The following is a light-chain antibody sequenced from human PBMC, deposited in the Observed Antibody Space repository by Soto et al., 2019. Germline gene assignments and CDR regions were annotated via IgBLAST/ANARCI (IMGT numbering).Light chain of an antibody. J-gene: IGLJ1*01. Sequence: YALTQPASVSGSPGQSITISCNRTSGDVGGYDYVSWYQLHPGKAPKLMVFEVSNRPSGVSYRFSGSKSGNTASLTISGLHAEDEADYFCSSYSISTAYLFGTGTKVTVL. CDR1: SGDVGGYDY. CDR2: EVS. CDR3: SSYSISTAYL. V-gene: IGLV2-14*01.